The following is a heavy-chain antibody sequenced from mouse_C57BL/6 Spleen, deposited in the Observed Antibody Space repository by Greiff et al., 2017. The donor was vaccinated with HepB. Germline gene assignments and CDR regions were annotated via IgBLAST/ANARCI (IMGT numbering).Heavy chain of an antibody. J-gene: IGHJ4*01. CDR3: ARPRITTVVANYAMDY. CDR2: IYPGDGDT. V-gene: IGHV1-80*01. Sequence: QVQLQQPGAELVKPGASVKISCKASGYAFSSYWMNWVKQRPGKGLEWIGQIYPGDGDTNYNGKFKGKATLTADKSSSTAYMQLSSLTSEDSAVYFCARPRITTVVANYAMDYWGQGTSVTVSS. CDR1: GYAFSSYW. D-gene: IGHD1-1*01.